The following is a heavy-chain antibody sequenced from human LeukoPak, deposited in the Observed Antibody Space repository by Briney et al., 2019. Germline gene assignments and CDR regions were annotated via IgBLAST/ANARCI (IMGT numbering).Heavy chain of an antibody. CDR3: AKGPSVLRYDSSGYYYDY. D-gene: IGHD3-22*01. CDR1: GFTFSSYA. Sequence: GGSLRLSCAASGFTFSSYAMSWVRQAPGKGLDWVSAISGSGGSTYYADSVKGRFTISRDNSKNTLYLQMNSLRAEDTAVYYCAKGPSVLRYDSSGYYYDYWGQGTLVTVSS. J-gene: IGHJ4*02. V-gene: IGHV3-23*01. CDR2: ISGSGGST.